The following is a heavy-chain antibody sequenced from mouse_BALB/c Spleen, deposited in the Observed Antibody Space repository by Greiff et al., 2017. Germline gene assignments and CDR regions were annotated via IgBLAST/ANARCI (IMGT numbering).Heavy chain of an antibody. V-gene: IGHV5-9-3*01. CDR1: GFTFSSYA. D-gene: IGHD4-1*01. J-gene: IGHJ2*01. CDR3: ARHPSNWYYFDY. CDR2: ISSGGSYT. Sequence: EVQLQESGGGLVKPGGSLKLSCAASGFTFSSYAMSWVRQTPEKRLEWVATISSGGSYTYYPDSVKGRFTISRDNAKNTLYLQMSSLRSEDTAMYYCARHPSNWYYFDYWGQGTTLTVSS.